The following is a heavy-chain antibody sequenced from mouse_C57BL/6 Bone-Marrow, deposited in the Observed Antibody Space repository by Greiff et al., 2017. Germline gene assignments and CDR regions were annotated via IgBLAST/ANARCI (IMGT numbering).Heavy chain of an antibody. CDR2: IHPNSGST. V-gene: IGHV1-64*01. CDR1: GYTFTSYW. D-gene: IGHD1-3*01. J-gene: IGHJ4*01. CDR3: ARRICKDAMGF. Sequence: VQLQQPGAELVKPGASVKLSCKASGYTFTSYWMHWVKQRPGQGLEWIGMIHPNSGSTNYNEKFKSKATLTEDKSSSTAYMQLSSLTSEDSAVYYCARRICKDAMGFWGKGTSVTGSS.